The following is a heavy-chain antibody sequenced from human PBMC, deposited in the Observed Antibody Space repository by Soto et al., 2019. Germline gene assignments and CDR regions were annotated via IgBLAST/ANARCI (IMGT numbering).Heavy chain of an antibody. CDR3: AKSGPTVIYFDH. CDR1: GFYFGSYA. CDR2: IGGSGHAT. V-gene: IGHV3-23*01. Sequence: EVHLLESGGGLVQPGGSLRLSCEASGFYFGSYAMTWVRQAPGKGLEWVASIGGSGHATHYADSVQGRFTISRDDSERTLYLQMNSLRVEDTAVYYCAKSGPTVIYFDHWGQGRLVSVSS. J-gene: IGHJ4*02. D-gene: IGHD4-17*01.